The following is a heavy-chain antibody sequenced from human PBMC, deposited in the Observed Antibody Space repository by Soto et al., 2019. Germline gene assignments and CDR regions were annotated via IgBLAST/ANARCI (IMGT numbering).Heavy chain of an antibody. CDR1: GYTFTGYY. CDR3: AREGMGRRPLNWGDY. D-gene: IGHD3-16*01. J-gene: IGHJ4*02. V-gene: IGHV1-2*02. Sequence: GASVKVSCKASGYTFTGYYMHWVRQAPGQGLEWMGWINPNSGGTNYAQKFQGRVTMTRDTSISTAYMELSRLRSDDTAVYYCAREGMGRRPLNWGDYWGQGTLVTAPQ. CDR2: INPNSGGT.